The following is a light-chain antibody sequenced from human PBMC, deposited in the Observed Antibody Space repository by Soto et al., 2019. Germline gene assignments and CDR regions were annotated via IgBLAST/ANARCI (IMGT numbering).Light chain of an antibody. V-gene: IGKV3-20*01. Sequence: EIVLTQSPGTLSLSPRERATLSCRASQSIGNNYLAWYQHKPGQAPRLLIYGASNRAPGIPDRFSGSGSGTDFTLTIRRLEPEDFAIYYCQQYAASPRTFGQGIQVEVK. CDR2: GAS. J-gene: IGKJ1*01. CDR3: QQYAASPRT. CDR1: QSIGNNY.